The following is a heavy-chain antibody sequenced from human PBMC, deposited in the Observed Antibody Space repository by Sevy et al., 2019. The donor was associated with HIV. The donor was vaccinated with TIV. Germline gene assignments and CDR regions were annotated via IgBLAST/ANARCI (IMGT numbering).Heavy chain of an antibody. D-gene: IGHD6-13*01. Sequence: GGSLRLSCAASGFTFSGYYMSWIRQAPGKGLEWVSYISSRSSYTNYADPVRGRFTISRDNAKNSLYLQMNSLRAEETAVYYCARDRIAAADHYFDYWGQGSLVTVS. CDR1: GFTFSGYY. V-gene: IGHV3-11*06. CDR2: ISSRSSYT. J-gene: IGHJ4*02. CDR3: ARDRIAAADHYFDY.